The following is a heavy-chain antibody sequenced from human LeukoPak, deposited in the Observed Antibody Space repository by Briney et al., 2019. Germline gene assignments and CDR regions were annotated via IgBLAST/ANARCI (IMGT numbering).Heavy chain of an antibody. V-gene: IGHV4-39*01. Sequence: SETLSLTCTVSGGSVSSSSYYWGWIRQPPGKGLEWIGSIYYSGSTYYNPSLQSRVTISVDTSGNQFSLKLRSVTAADTAVYYCARYYDSSGYWSTPHFDYWGQGTLVTVSS. CDR2: IYYSGST. J-gene: IGHJ4*02. CDR1: GGSVSSSSYY. CDR3: ARYYDSSGYWSTPHFDY. D-gene: IGHD3-22*01.